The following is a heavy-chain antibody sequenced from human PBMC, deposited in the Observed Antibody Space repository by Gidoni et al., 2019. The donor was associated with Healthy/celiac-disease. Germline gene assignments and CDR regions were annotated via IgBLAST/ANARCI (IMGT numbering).Heavy chain of an antibody. V-gene: IGHV3-30-3*01. CDR1: GFTFSSDA. CDR2: ISYDGSNK. CDR3: AREVSGRQQLAPPGY. J-gene: IGHJ4*02. D-gene: IGHD6-13*01. Sequence: QVQLVESGGGVVQPGRSLRLSCAASGFTFSSDAMHWVRQAPGKGLEWVAVISYDGSNKYYADSVKGRFTISRDNSKNTLYLQKNNLRAEDTAVYYCAREVSGRQQLAPPGYWGQGTLVTVSS.